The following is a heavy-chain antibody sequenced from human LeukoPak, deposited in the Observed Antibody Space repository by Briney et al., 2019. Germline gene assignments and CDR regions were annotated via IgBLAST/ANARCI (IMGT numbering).Heavy chain of an antibody. Sequence: SETLSLTCAVYGGSFSGYYWSWIRQPPGKGLEWIGEINHSGSTNYNPSLESRVTISVDTSKNQFSLKLGSVTAADTAVYYCARRPYYYGSGSYFDYWGQGTLVTVSS. D-gene: IGHD3-10*01. CDR1: GGSFSGYY. CDR2: INHSGST. CDR3: ARRPYYYGSGSYFDY. V-gene: IGHV4-34*01. J-gene: IGHJ4*02.